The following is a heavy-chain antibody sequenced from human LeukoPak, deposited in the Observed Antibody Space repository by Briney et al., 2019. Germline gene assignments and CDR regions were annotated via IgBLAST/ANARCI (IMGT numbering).Heavy chain of an antibody. J-gene: IGHJ6*02. V-gene: IGHV4-61*08. Sequence: PSETLSLTCTVSGGSISSGGYYWSWIRQHPGKGLEWIGYIYYSGSTNYNPSLKSRVTISVDTSKNQFSLKLSSVTAADTAVYYCARDSSYYYYGMDVWGQGTTVTVSS. CDR3: ARDSSYYYYGMDV. CDR2: IYYSGST. CDR1: GGSISSGGYY.